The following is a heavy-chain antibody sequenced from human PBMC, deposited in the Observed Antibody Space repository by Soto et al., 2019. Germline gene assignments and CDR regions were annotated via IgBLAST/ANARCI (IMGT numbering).Heavy chain of an antibody. D-gene: IGHD2-21*01. CDR1: GFSFNTYV. V-gene: IGHV3-30*18. Sequence: GGSLRLSCTDSGFSFNTYVMDWVRQAPGKGLEWVARILYDGSKEYYADPVKGRFTVSRDNSKNTLYLQMDRLRVEDTAVYFCAKGLALMADHWGQGTPVTVSS. CDR2: ILYDGSKE. CDR3: AKGLALMADH. J-gene: IGHJ1*01.